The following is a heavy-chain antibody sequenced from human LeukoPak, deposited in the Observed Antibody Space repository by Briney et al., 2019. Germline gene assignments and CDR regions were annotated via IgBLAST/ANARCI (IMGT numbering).Heavy chain of an antibody. CDR1: GYTFTSYG. Sequence: ASVKVSCKASGYTFTSYGISWGRQAPGQGLEWMGWISAYNGNTNYAQKLQGRVTMTTDTSTSTAYMELRSLRSDDTAVYYCASAYYDFWSGYYRLDYWGQGTLVTVSS. CDR2: ISAYNGNT. CDR3: ASAYYDFWSGYYRLDY. V-gene: IGHV1-18*01. J-gene: IGHJ4*02. D-gene: IGHD3-3*01.